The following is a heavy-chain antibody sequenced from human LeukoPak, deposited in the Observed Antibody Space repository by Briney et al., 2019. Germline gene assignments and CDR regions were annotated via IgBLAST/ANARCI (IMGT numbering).Heavy chain of an antibody. Sequence: PGGSLRLSCAASGFSFSSYSMNWVRQAPGKGLEWVSSISGGSSYIYYVDSVKGRFTISRDNAKNSLYLQMNSLRAEDTAVYYCARETPEYDWGQGTLVTVSS. J-gene: IGHJ4*02. CDR2: ISGGSSYI. CDR1: GFSFSSYS. D-gene: IGHD6-6*01. V-gene: IGHV3-21*01. CDR3: ARETPEYD.